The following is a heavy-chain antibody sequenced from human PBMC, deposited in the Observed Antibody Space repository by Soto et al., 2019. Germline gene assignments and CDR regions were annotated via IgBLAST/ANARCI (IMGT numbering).Heavy chain of an antibody. CDR1: GFTFSSYW. CDR2: IKQDGSEK. J-gene: IGHJ4*02. Sequence: LSLTCAASGFTFSSYWMSWVRQAPGKGLEWVANIKQDGSEKYYVDSVKGRFTISRDNAKNSLYLQMNSLRAEDTAVYYCARYCSSTSCYIQGGFDYWGQGTLVTVSS. CDR3: ARYCSSTSCYIQGGFDY. V-gene: IGHV3-7*01. D-gene: IGHD2-2*01.